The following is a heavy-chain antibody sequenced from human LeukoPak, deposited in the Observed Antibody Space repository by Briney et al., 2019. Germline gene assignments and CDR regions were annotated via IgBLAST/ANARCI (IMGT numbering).Heavy chain of an antibody. V-gene: IGHV5-51*01. D-gene: IGHD4-23*01. CDR1: GYSFSNHW. J-gene: IGHJ4*02. Sequence: AESLKISCKGSGYSFSNHWIGWGRQLAGKVLEWMGIIYPGDSDTRYSPSFQGHVTTSADKSINTAYLQWSSLKASDTAMYYCARRPQGYGGSVDYWGQGTLVTVSS. CDR2: IYPGDSDT. CDR3: ARRPQGYGGSVDY.